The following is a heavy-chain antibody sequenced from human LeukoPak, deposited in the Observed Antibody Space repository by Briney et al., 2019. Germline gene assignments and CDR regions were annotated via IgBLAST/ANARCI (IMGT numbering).Heavy chain of an antibody. CDR2: IYYSGST. V-gene: IGHV4-39*07. J-gene: IGHJ6*02. CDR1: GGSISSSSYY. D-gene: IGHD1-1*01. Sequence: PSETLSLTCTVSGGSISSSSYYWGWIRQPPGKGLEWIGSIYYSGSTYYNPSLKSRVTISVDTSKNQFSLKLSSVTAADTAVYYCARDQLAEISYYYYYGMDAWGQGTTVTVSS. CDR3: ARDQLAEISYYYYYGMDA.